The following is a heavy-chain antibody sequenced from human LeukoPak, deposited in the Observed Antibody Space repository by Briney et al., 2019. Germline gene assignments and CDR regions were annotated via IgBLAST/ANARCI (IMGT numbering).Heavy chain of an antibody. D-gene: IGHD3-10*01. CDR2: LSYDGSNT. V-gene: IGHV3-30-3*01. J-gene: IGHJ5*02. CDR1: GFTFNNYA. Sequence: GKSLRLSCAAYGFTFNNYAMHWVRQAPGKGLQWMAVLSYDGSNTYYADSVKGRFTISRDNAKNSLYLQMNSLRAEDTAVYYCARDGGWFGELSSWGQGTLVTVSS. CDR3: ARDGGWFGELSS.